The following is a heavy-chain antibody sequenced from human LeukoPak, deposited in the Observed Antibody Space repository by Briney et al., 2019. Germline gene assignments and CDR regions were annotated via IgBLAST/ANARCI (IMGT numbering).Heavy chain of an antibody. D-gene: IGHD3-10*01. V-gene: IGHV3-21*01. J-gene: IGHJ3*02. CDR2: ISSSSSYI. CDR1: GFTFSSYG. CDR3: ARALRITMVRGVLSPRAFDI. Sequence: GGTLSLSCAASGFTFSSYGMSWVRQAPGKGLEWVSSISSSSSYIYYADSVKGRFTISRDNAKNSLYLQMNSLRAEDTAVYYCARALRITMVRGVLSPRAFDIWGQGTMVTVSS.